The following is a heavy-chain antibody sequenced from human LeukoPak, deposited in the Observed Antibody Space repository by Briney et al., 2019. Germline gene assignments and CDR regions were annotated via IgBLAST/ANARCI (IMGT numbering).Heavy chain of an antibody. CDR2: IYYSGGT. J-gene: IGHJ3*02. CDR1: GGSISSYY. CDR3: ARVMANDAFDI. V-gene: IGHV4-59*01. D-gene: IGHD3-10*01. Sequence: PSETLSLTCSVSGGSISSYYWSWIRQPPGKGLEWIGYIYYSGGTNYNPSLKSRVTISVDTSKNQFSLKLSSVTAADTAVYYCARVMANDAFDIWGQGTMVTVSS.